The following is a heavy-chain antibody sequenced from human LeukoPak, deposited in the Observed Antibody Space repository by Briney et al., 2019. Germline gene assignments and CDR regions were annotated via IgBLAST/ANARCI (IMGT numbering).Heavy chain of an antibody. V-gene: IGHV3-30*04. D-gene: IGHD3-3*01. CDR3: ARQGDPVLRFLEWLRHFDY. J-gene: IGHJ4*02. CDR2: IRYDGSNK. Sequence: GRSLRLSCTGSGFTFGHYALAWVRQAPGKGLEWVAFIRYDGSNKYYADSVKGRFTISRDNSKNTLYLQMNSLRAEDTAVYYCARQGDPVLRFLEWLRHFDYWGQGTLVTVSS. CDR1: GFTFGHYA.